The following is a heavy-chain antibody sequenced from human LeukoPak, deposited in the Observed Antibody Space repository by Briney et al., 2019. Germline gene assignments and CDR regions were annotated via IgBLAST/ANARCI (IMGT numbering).Heavy chain of an antibody. D-gene: IGHD3-22*01. V-gene: IGHV3-23*01. Sequence: GGSLRLSCAAFGLTLSNYGMSWVRQAPGKGLEWVSASSGAGITTYYADSVKGRFTISRDIPKKTLYLQMNSLRAEDTAVYYCAKDAEQTYYYDSSGPNDAFDIWGQGTMVTVSS. J-gene: IGHJ3*02. CDR2: SSGAGITT. CDR3: AKDAEQTYYYDSSGPNDAFDI. CDR1: GLTLSNYG.